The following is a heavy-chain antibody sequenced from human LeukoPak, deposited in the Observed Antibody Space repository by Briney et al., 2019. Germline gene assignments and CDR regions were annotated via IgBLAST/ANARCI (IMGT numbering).Heavy chain of an antibody. CDR1: GYTFTGYY. CDR3: ARSGFNTGFYLDF. CDR2: IDPISGGT. Sequence: GASVKVSCKASGYTFTGYYIHRWRQAPAQGPEWMGWIDPISGGTNYAQKFQDTITMTRDKSIATAYMEVRRLNSDDTAVYYCARSGFNTGFYLDFWGQGTLVAVSS. D-gene: IGHD5-12*01. V-gene: IGHV1-2*02. J-gene: IGHJ4*02.